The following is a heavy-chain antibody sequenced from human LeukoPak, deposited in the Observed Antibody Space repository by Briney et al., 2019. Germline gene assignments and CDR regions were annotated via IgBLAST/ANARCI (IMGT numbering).Heavy chain of an antibody. V-gene: IGHV3-7*01. CDR3: ATGRGEN. D-gene: IGHD3-16*01. CDR2: IKQDRNDM. J-gene: IGHJ4*02. CDR1: GFTFSSYW. Sequence: GGSLRLSCAASGFTFSSYWMSWVRQAPGKGLEWVAIIKQDRNDMYYVDSVKGRFTISRDDAENSVYLQMNSLRAEDTAVYYCATGRGENWGQGTLVTVSS.